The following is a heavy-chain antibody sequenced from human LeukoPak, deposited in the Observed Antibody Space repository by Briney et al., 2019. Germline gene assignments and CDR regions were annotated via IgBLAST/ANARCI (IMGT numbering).Heavy chain of an antibody. V-gene: IGHV4-38-2*02. CDR1: GYSISSGYY. J-gene: IGHJ4*02. Sequence: SETLSLTCTVSGYSISSGYYWGWIRQPPGKGLEWIGSIYHSGSTYYNPSLKSRVTISVDTSKNQFSLKLSSVTAADTAVYYCARGAAMATFDYWGQGTLVTVSS. CDR2: IYHSGST. D-gene: IGHD5-18*01. CDR3: ARGAAMATFDY.